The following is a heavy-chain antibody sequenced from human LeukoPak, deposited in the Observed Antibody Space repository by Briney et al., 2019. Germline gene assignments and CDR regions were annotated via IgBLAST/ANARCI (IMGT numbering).Heavy chain of an antibody. CDR1: GYSISSGYY. CDR2: IYHSGNT. Sequence: PSETLSLTCTVSGYSISSGYYWGWIRQPPGKGLEWIGSIYHSGNTYYNPSLMSRVTISVDTSKNQFSLRLSSVTAADTAVYYCAREPHIVVVTATPLWFDPWGQGTLVTVSS. CDR3: AREPHIVVVTATPLWFDP. J-gene: IGHJ5*02. D-gene: IGHD2-21*02. V-gene: IGHV4-38-2*02.